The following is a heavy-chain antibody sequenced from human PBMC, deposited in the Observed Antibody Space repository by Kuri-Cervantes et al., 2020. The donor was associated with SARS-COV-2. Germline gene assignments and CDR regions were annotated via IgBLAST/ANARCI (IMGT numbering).Heavy chain of an antibody. CDR3: ARDVEHSSWYYYNHHGYMDV. CDR2: IKQDGSEK. J-gene: IGHJ6*03. D-gene: IGHD6-13*01. CDR1: GFTFSNYA. Sequence: GESLKISCAASGFTFSNYAMSWVRQAPGKGLEWVANIKQDGSEKYYVDSVKGRFTISRDNAKNSLYLQMNSLRAEDTAVYYCARDVEHSSWYYYNHHGYMDVWGKGTTVTVSS. V-gene: IGHV3-7*01.